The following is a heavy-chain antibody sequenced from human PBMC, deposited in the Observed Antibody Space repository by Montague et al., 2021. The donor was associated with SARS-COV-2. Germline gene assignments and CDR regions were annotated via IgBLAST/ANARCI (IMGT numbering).Heavy chain of an antibody. CDR1: GFSFNRYA. J-gene: IGHJ4*02. Sequence: SLRLSCAASGFSFNRYAMSWVRQAPGKGPEWVTGITSGGVDSNYADSVERRFIISRANSRDSLYLHMTILRAEDTAVYYCETEGAAIGPPRFDSWGQGTLVIVSS. CDR3: ETEGAAIGPPRFDS. V-gene: IGHV3-23*01. CDR2: ITSGGVDS. D-gene: IGHD6-13*01.